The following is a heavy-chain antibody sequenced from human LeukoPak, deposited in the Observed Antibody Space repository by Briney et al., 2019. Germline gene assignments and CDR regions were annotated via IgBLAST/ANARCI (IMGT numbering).Heavy chain of an antibody. CDR3: ARDYGPRYYDSSGLLFDI. CDR2: ISAYNGNT. CDR1: GYTFTSYG. Sequence: ASVKVSCKASGYTFTSYGISWVRQAPGQGLEWMGWISAYNGNTNYAQKLQGRVTMTTDTSTSTAYMELRSLRSDDTAVYYCARDYGPRYYDSSGLLFDIWGQGTLVTVSS. V-gene: IGHV1-18*01. J-gene: IGHJ3*02. D-gene: IGHD3-22*01.